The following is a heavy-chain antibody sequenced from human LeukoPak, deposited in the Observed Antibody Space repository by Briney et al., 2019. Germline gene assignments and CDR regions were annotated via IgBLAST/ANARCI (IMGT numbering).Heavy chain of an antibody. J-gene: IGHJ4*02. D-gene: IGHD3-22*01. V-gene: IGHV4-31*03. Sequence: SETLSLTCTVSGGSISSGGYYWSWIRQHPGKGLEWVGYIYSSGSTYYNPSLKSRLTISVDTSKKQFSMKLSSVTAADTAVYYCARTDSSGYYADYWGQGTLVIVSS. CDR3: ARTDSSGYYADY. CDR1: GGSISSGGYY. CDR2: IYSSGST.